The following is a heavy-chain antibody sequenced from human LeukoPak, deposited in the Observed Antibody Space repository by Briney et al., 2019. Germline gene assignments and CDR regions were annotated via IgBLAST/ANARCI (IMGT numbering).Heavy chain of an antibody. V-gene: IGHV4-38-2*01. J-gene: IGHJ4*02. D-gene: IGHD6-13*01. CDR2: IYYSGST. Sequence: LRLSCAASGFTFSDYSMSWIRQAPGKGLEWIGSIYYSGSTYYNASLKSRVTISVDTSKNQFSLKVSSVTAADTAVYYCARPHSSPPSWGQGTLVTVSS. CDR3: ARPHSSPPS. CDR1: GFTFSDYS.